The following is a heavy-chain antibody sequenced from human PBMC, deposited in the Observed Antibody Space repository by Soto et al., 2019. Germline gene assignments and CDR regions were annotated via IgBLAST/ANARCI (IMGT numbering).Heavy chain of an antibody. Sequence: EVQLVESGGGLVKPGGSLRLSCAASGFTFSSYSMNWVRQAPGKGLEWVSSISSSSSYIYYADSVKGRFTISRDNAKNSLCLQMNSLRAEDTAVYYCARDMRSGYSAFDYWGQGTLVTVSS. CDR1: GFTFSSYS. CDR3: ARDMRSGYSAFDY. J-gene: IGHJ4*02. CDR2: ISSSSSYI. D-gene: IGHD3-3*01. V-gene: IGHV3-21*01.